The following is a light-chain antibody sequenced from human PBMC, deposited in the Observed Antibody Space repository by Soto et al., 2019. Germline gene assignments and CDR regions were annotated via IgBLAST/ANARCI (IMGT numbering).Light chain of an antibody. CDR2: KAS. J-gene: IGKJ4*01. Sequence: DIQMTQSPSSVSASVGDTFTVSSRSSQVISSWLAWYQQKPWRAPNLLIYKASTLQTGVPSRFSGSRSGTDFPLTITNLQPEDFATYYCHQASSFPLSFGGGTKVDIK. CDR3: HQASSFPLS. CDR1: QVISSW. V-gene: IGKV1-12*01.